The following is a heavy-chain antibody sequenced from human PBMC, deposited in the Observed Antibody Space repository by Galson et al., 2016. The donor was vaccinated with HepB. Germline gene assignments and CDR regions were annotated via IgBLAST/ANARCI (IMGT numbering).Heavy chain of an antibody. D-gene: IGHD6-19*01. CDR3: ASSRYNSGWPIPSFDY. V-gene: IGHV5-10-1*01. CDR1: GYTFTGYW. CDR2: IDRSDSYT. Sequence: QSGAEVKKPGESLTISCQASGYTFTGYWINWVRQMPGKGLEWMGRIDRSDSYTDYSPTFQGHVTISVDKSIHTAYLRWRSLRASDTAIYYCASSRYNSGWPIPSFDYWGQGSLVTVSS. J-gene: IGHJ4*02.